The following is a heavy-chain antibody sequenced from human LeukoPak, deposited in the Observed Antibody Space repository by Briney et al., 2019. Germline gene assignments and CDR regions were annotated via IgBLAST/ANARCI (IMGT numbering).Heavy chain of an antibody. Sequence: GASVPVSCKASGYTLTGYYLHWVRQPRAQGLEWMGRINPNSGGKNYAHKFQGRVTMTMDTSIRTAYMELSRLRSDDTAVYDCARWPGGFGKYYYDSSGYYQGSWGQGTLVTVSS. CDR2: INPNSGGK. CDR3: ARWPGGFGKYYYDSSGYYQGS. D-gene: IGHD3-22*01. V-gene: IGHV1-2*06. J-gene: IGHJ4*02. CDR1: GYTLTGYY.